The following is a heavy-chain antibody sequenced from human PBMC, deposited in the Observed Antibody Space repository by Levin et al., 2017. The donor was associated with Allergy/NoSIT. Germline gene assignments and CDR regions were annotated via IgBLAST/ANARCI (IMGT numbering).Heavy chain of an antibody. CDR3: AKAVARGNYYYYGMDV. J-gene: IGHJ6*02. CDR1: GFTFSSYG. Sequence: GGSLRLSCAASGFTFSSYGMHWVRQAPGKGLEWVAVISYDGSNKYYADSVKGRFTISRDNSKNTLYLQMNSLRAEDTAVYYCAKAVARGNYYYYGMDVWGQGTTVTVSS. CDR2: ISYDGSNK. V-gene: IGHV3-30*18. D-gene: IGHD2-15*01.